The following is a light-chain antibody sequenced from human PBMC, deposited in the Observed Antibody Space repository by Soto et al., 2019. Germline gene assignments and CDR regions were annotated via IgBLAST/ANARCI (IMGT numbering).Light chain of an antibody. Sequence: QSALTQPSSASGSPGQSVTISCTGTSSDVGGYNYVSWYQQHPGKAPKFSIFEVSRRPSGVPDRFSGSKSGNTASLTVSGLQADDEADYYCSSYAGSNNPVIFGGGTQLTVL. CDR1: SSDVGGYNY. CDR3: SSYAGSNNPVI. CDR2: EVS. V-gene: IGLV2-8*01. J-gene: IGLJ2*01.